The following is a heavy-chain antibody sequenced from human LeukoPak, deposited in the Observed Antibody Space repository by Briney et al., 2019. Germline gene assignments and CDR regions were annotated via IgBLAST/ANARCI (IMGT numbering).Heavy chain of an antibody. CDR1: GFTFDDYT. V-gene: IGHV3-43*01. Sequence: GGSLRLSCAASGFTFDDYTMHWVRQAPGKGLEWVSLISWDGGSTYYADSVKGRFTIPRDNSKNSLYLQMNSLRTEDTALYYCAKDRGYGSGSSRFDPWGQGTLVTVSS. CDR3: AKDRGYGSGSSRFDP. D-gene: IGHD3-10*01. CDR2: ISWDGGST. J-gene: IGHJ5*02.